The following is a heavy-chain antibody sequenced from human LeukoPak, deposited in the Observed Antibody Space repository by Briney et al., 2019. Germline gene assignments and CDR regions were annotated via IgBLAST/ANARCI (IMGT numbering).Heavy chain of an antibody. CDR3: ARGDSGSYS. D-gene: IGHD1-26*01. J-gene: IGHJ4*02. V-gene: IGHV4-39*07. CDR2: IYYSGST. Sequence: PSETLSLTCTVSGGSISSSSYYWGWIRQPPGKGLEWIGSIYYSGSTYYNPSLKSRVTISVDTSKNQFSLKLSSVTAADTAVYYCARGDSGSYSWGQGTLVTVSS. CDR1: GGSISSSSYY.